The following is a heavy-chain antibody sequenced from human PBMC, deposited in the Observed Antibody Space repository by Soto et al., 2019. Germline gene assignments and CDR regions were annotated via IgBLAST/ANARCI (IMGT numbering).Heavy chain of an antibody. CDR1: GFTFSSYA. CDR3: AKGRVGAARPYYYYYYMDV. J-gene: IGHJ6*03. D-gene: IGHD6-6*01. V-gene: IGHV3-23*01. CDR2: ISGSGGST. Sequence: GGSLRLSCAASGFTFSSYAMSWVRQAPGKGLEWVSAISGSGGSTYYADSVKGRFTISRDNSKNTLYLQMNSLRAEDTAVYYCAKGRVGAARPYYYYYYMDVWGKGTTVTVSS.